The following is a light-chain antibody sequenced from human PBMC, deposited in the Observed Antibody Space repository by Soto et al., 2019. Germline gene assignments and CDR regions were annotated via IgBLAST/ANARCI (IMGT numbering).Light chain of an antibody. Sequence: QSALAQPASVSGSPGQSITISCTGTSSDVGSYNSVSWYQQYPGKAPTLMIHDVSNRPSGVSNRFSGSKSGNTASLTISGLPDEDAADYYCSSFTSSSSYVFGSGTKLTVL. CDR3: SSFTSSSSYV. J-gene: IGLJ1*01. CDR1: SSDVGSYNS. V-gene: IGLV2-14*03. CDR2: DVS.